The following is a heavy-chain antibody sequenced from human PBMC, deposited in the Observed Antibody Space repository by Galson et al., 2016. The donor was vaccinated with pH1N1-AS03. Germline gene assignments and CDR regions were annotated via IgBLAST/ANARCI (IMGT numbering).Heavy chain of an antibody. CDR2: IIPIFGTV. V-gene: IGHV1-69*13. CDR3: AREGHSGRYRTDAVDI. J-gene: IGHJ3*02. D-gene: IGHD1-26*01. CDR1: GGTFNSYA. Sequence: SVKVSCKASGGTFNSYAVSWVRQAHGQGLEWMGGIIPIFGTVNFAQRFQGRLTITADESASTAYMDLSSLRSDDTAVDYCAREGHSGRYRTDAVDIWGQGTLVTVSS.